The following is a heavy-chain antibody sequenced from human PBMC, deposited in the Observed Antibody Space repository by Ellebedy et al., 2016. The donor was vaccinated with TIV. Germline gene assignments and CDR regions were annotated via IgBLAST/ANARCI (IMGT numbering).Heavy chain of an antibody. V-gene: IGHV3-21*01. CDR2: ITSSSSYR. CDR3: ARDLGELLPALNFDY. J-gene: IGHJ4*02. Sequence: GESLKISCAASGFTFSNYAMSWVRQAPGKGLEWVSSITSSSSYRFYADSVKGRFTISRDNAKNSLYLQMNSLRAEDTAVYYCARDLGELLPALNFDYWGQGSLVTVSS. D-gene: IGHD1-26*01. CDR1: GFTFSNYA.